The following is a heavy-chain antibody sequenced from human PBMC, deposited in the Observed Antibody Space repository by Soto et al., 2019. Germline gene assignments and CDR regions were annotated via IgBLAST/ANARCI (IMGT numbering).Heavy chain of an antibody. CDR1: GGSISSGGYY. D-gene: IGHD1-7*01. CDR2: IYYSGST. V-gene: IGHV4-31*03. J-gene: IGHJ6*02. CDR3: ARARNWNYASGMDV. Sequence: KTSETLSLTCTVSGGSISSGGYYWSWIRQHPGKGLEWIGYIYYSGSTYYNPSLKSRVTISVDTSKNQFSLKLSSVTAADTAVYYCARARNWNYASGMDVWGQGTTVTVSS.